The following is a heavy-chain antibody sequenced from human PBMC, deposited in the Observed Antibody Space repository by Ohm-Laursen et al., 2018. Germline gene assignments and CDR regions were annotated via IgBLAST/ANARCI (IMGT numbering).Heavy chain of an antibody. CDR3: ARAVRYQLLSDP. Sequence: ASVKVSCKASGYTFSSYDIIWVRQASGQGPEWMGWMNPNSHNTGYARRFRGRVSMTSDSSISTAYMELYSLTSEDTATYYCARAVRYQLLSDPWGQGTLVNVSS. CDR1: GYTFSSYD. V-gene: IGHV1-8*01. CDR2: MNPNSHNT. J-gene: IGHJ5*02. D-gene: IGHD4-23*01.